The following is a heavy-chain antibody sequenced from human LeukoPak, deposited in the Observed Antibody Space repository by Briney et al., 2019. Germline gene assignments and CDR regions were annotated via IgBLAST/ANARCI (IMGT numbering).Heavy chain of an antibody. Sequence: PSETLSLTCTVSGGSISSSSYYWGWIRQPPGKGLEWIGSIYYSGSTYYNPSLKSRVTISVDTSKNQFSLKLSSVTAADTAVYYCARHKQPYYYDSSGYGHAFDIWGQGTMVTVSS. CDR2: IYYSGST. V-gene: IGHV4-39*01. CDR3: ARHKQPYYYDSSGYGHAFDI. D-gene: IGHD3-22*01. J-gene: IGHJ3*02. CDR1: GGSISSSSYY.